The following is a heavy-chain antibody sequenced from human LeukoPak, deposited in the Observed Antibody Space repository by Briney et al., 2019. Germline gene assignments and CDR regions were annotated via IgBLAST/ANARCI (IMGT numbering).Heavy chain of an antibody. V-gene: IGHV3-9*01. CDR3: ARDFCTGTSCYYFYYMDI. CDR2: ISWNSAGI. CDR1: GFSFGDYA. Sequence: PGGSLRLSCAASGFSFGDYAMHWVRQVPGKGLEGVSGISWNSAGIAYADYVKGRFTIYRDNAKNSLYLQMNSLRPEDTALYYCARDFCTGTSCYYFYYMDIWGKGTTVTVSS. D-gene: IGHD2-2*01. J-gene: IGHJ6*03.